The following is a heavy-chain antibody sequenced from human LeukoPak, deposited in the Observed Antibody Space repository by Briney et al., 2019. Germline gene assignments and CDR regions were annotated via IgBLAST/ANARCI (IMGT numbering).Heavy chain of an antibody. CDR2: MNPKTGYT. CDR3: ASQLYCSSTSCYTDAFDI. D-gene: IGHD2-2*02. J-gene: IGHJ3*02. CDR1: GYTFTNYH. Sequence: ASVKVSCKASGYTFTNYHIIWVRQAAGQGLEWMGWMNPKTGYTVYAQKFRGRVTMTRYTSINTAYMELSSLRSEDTAVYYCASQLYCSSTSCYTDAFDIWGQGTMVTVSS. V-gene: IGHV1-8*01.